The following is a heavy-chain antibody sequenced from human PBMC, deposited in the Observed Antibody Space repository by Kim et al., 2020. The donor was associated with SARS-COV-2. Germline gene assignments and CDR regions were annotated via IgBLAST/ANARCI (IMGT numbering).Heavy chain of an antibody. CDR1: GGTFSSYA. Sequence: SVKVSCKASGGTFSSYAISWVRQAPGQGLEWMGGIIPIFGTANYAQKFQGRVTITADESTSTAYMELSSLRSEDTAVYYCAADVYYDFWSGHFDYWGQGTLVTVSS. J-gene: IGHJ4*02. CDR2: IIPIFGTA. V-gene: IGHV1-69*13. CDR3: AADVYYDFWSGHFDY. D-gene: IGHD3-3*01.